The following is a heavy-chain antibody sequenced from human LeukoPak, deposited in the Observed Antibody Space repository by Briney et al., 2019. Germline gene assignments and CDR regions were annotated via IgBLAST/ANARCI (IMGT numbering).Heavy chain of an antibody. CDR3: AREGEGGYVKNWFDP. CDR1: GGSISSGGYY. V-gene: IGHV4-61*08. D-gene: IGHD5-12*01. Sequence: SQTLSLTCTVSGGSISSGGYYWSWIRQHPGKGLEWIGYIYYSGSTNYNPSLKSRVTVSVDTSKNQFSLKLSSVTAADTAVYYCAREGEGGYVKNWFDPWGQGTLVTVSS. J-gene: IGHJ5*02. CDR2: IYYSGST.